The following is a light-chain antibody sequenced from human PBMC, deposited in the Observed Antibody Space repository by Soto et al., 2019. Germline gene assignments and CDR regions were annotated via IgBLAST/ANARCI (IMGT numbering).Light chain of an antibody. CDR3: QQLNSYPFT. V-gene: IGKV1-5*01. CDR1: QTISGW. Sequence: IQMTQSPSTLSASVGDSVTITCRASQTISGWLAWYQQKPGKAPKLLIFNASTLKSGVPSRFSGSGSGTDFTLTISSLQPEDFATYYCQQLNSYPFTFGPGTKVDIK. J-gene: IGKJ3*01. CDR2: NAS.